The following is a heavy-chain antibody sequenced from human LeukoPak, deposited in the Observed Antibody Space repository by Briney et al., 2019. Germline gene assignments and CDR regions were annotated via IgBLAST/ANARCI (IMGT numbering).Heavy chain of an antibody. D-gene: IGHD1-14*01. Sequence: ASVKVSCKASGYTFTSYDINWVRQATGQGLEWMGWMNPNSGNTGYAQKFQGRVTITRNTSISTAYMQLSSLRSEDTAVYYCARFQPNRLGGDYWGQGTLVTVSS. CDR1: GYTFTSYD. CDR3: ARFQPNRLGGDY. V-gene: IGHV1-8*03. CDR2: MNPNSGNT. J-gene: IGHJ4*02.